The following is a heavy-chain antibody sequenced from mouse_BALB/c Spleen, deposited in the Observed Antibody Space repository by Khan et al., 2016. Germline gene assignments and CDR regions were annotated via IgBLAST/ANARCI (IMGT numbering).Heavy chain of an antibody. J-gene: IGHJ3*01. CDR1: GYAFSGYW. V-gene: IGHV1-80*01. CDR2: IYPGDGDT. Sequence: QVQLQQSGAELVRPGSSVKISCKASGYAFSGYWMNWVKQRPGQGLEWIGQIYPGDGDTNYNGKFKGKATLTADKSSSTAYMQLRSLSSEDSAVYFCARGTPFASWGQGTQVTVSA. CDR3: ARGTPFAS. D-gene: IGHD2-14*01.